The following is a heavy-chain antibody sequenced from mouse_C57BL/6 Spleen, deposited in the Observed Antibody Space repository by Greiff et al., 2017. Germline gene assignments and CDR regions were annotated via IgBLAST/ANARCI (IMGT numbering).Heavy chain of an antibody. J-gene: IGHJ4*01. CDR2: IYPGSGNT. D-gene: IGHD2-5*01. V-gene: IGHV1-76*01. CDR1: GYTFTDYY. Sequence: QVQLQQSGAELVRPGASVKLSCKASGYTFTDYYINWVKQRPGQGLEWIARIYPGSGNTYYNEKFKGKATLTAEKSSSTAYMQLSSLTSEDSAVYFCARPYYSNLYAMDYWGQGTSVTVSS. CDR3: ARPYYSNLYAMDY.